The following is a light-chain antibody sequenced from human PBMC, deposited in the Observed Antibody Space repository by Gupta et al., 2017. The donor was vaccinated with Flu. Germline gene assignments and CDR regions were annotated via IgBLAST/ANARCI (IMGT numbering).Light chain of an antibody. V-gene: IGKV3-11*01. CDR2: DAS. Sequence: EIVLTQSPPTPSLSPGERATLSCRASQSVSSYLAWYKQKPGQAPRLLIYDASNRATGIPARLSGRGSGKDFTLTSSSLEREDFAVYYCKQGSNWAEYTFGQGTKVEIK. J-gene: IGKJ2*01. CDR1: QSVSSY. CDR3: KQGSNWAEYT.